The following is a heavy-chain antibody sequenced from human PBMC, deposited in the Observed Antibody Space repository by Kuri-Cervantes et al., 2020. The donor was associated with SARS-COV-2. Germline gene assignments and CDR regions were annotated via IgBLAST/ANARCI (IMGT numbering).Heavy chain of an antibody. D-gene: IGHD6-19*01. Sequence: GGSLRLSCAASGFTFSSYAMHWVRQAPGKGLEWVAVISYDGSNKYYADSVKGRFTISRDNSKNTLYLQMNSLRAEDTAVYYCARDSVFYSSGWYYFDYWGQASLVTVSS. V-gene: IGHV3-30-3*01. CDR2: ISYDGSNK. CDR1: GFTFSSYA. J-gene: IGHJ4*02. CDR3: ARDSVFYSSGWYYFDY.